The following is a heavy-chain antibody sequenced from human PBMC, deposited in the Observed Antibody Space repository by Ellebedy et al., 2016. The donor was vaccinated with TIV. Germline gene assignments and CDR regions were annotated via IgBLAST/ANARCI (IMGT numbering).Heavy chain of an antibody. Sequence: ASVKVSCKASGYTFTSYGISWVRQAPGQGLEWMGWISAYNGNTNYAQKLQGRVTMTTDTSTSTACMELRSLRSDDTAVYYCARDFVGYYYDSSGVYYFDYWGQGTLVTVSS. CDR3: ARDFVGYYYDSSGVYYFDY. D-gene: IGHD3-22*01. CDR2: ISAYNGNT. V-gene: IGHV1-18*01. CDR1: GYTFTSYG. J-gene: IGHJ4*02.